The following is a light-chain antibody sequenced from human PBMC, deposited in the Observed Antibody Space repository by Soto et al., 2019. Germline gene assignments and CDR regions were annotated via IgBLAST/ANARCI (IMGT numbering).Light chain of an antibody. V-gene: IGKV3-11*01. CDR2: YAS. J-gene: IGKJ4*01. Sequence: EIVLTQSPGTLSLSPGQRATLSCRASQSVTTYFAWYHQKTGHAPNLLINYASTRTTGSPARFSGSGSGTHFTLSISSLEPDDFAFYYCQQRENWTLTFGGGTKLEI. CDR1: QSVTTY. CDR3: QQRENWTLT.